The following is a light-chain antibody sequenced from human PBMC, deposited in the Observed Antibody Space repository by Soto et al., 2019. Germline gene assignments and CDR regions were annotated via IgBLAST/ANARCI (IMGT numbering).Light chain of an antibody. CDR2: GAS. V-gene: IGKV3-15*01. Sequence: EILMTQSPATLSVSPGDRATLSCRASQSVSNNLAWYQQRPGQAPRLLISGASTRATGIPARFSGSGSGTEFTLTISSLQSEDFAVYYCQQYNDWPPWTFGQGTKVEIK. CDR3: QQYNDWPPWT. CDR1: QSVSNN. J-gene: IGKJ1*01.